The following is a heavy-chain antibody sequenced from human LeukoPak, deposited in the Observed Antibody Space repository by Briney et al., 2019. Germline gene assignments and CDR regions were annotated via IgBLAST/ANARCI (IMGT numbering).Heavy chain of an antibody. D-gene: IGHD6-13*01. CDR3: AKDPTTRYSSSSTPFYYYYMDV. CDR2: IPYDGSNK. J-gene: IGHJ6*03. Sequence: PGGSLRLSCAASGFAFSSYGMHWVRQAPGKGLEWVAFIPYDGSNKYYADSVKGRFTISRDSSKNTVYLEMNSLRPEDTAVYNCAKDPTTRYSSSSTPFYYYYMDVWGKGTPVTVSS. V-gene: IGHV3-30*02. CDR1: GFAFSSYG.